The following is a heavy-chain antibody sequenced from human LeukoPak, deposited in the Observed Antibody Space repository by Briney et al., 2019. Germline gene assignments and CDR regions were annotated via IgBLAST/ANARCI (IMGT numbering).Heavy chain of an antibody. CDR1: GFTFSTYA. V-gene: IGHV3-23*01. CDR3: AKDCCSTTSCYFLDY. CDR2: IGGSSGST. D-gene: IGHD2-2*01. Sequence: GGSLRLSCAPSGFTFSTYAMSWVRQAPGKGLEWVSSIGGSSGSTNYADSVKGRFTISRDSAKNTVYLQMNSLRAEDRAVYYCAKDCCSTTSCYFLDYWGQGPLVTVSS. J-gene: IGHJ4*02.